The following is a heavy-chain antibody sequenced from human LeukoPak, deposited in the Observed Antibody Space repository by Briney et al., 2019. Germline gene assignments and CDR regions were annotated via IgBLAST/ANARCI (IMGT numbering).Heavy chain of an antibody. CDR2: ISGSGGST. J-gene: IGHJ4*02. CDR3: AKEDYYDSSGNFDY. Sequence: PGGSLRLSCAASGFTFSGSAMHWVRQAPGKGLEWVSAISGSGGSTYYADSVKGRFTISRDNAKNTLNLQMNSLRAEDTAVYYCAKEDYYDSSGNFDYWGQGTLVTVSS. CDR1: GFTFSGSA. V-gene: IGHV3-23*01. D-gene: IGHD3-22*01.